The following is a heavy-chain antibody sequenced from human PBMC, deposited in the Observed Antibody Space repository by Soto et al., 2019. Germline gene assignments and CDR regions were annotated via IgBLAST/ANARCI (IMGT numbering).Heavy chain of an antibody. CDR1: GFTFSSYA. Sequence: EVQLLESGGGLVQPGGSLRLSCAASGFTFSSYAMSWVRQAPGKGLEWVSAISGSGGSTYYADSVKGPFTISRDNSKKTLYLKMISLRAEDTAVYYCAKVRLDGSGWYYSGAVRGYYFDYWGQGTLVTVSS. CDR2: ISGSGGST. D-gene: IGHD6-19*01. CDR3: AKVRLDGSGWYYSGAVRGYYFDY. J-gene: IGHJ4*02. V-gene: IGHV3-23*01.